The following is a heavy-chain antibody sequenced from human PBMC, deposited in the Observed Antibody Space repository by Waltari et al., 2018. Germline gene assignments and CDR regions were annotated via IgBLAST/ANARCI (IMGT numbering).Heavy chain of an antibody. V-gene: IGHV1-69*10. CDR3: ARAGNYDILTGYYPFDY. Sequence: QVQLVQSGAEVKKPGSSVKVSCKASGGTFSSYAISWVRQAPGQGLEWMGGIIPSLGIANYAQKFQGRVTITADKSTSTAYMELSSLRSEDTAVYYCARAGNYDILTGYYPFDYWGQGTLVTVSS. CDR2: IIPSLGIA. CDR1: GGTFSSYA. J-gene: IGHJ4*02. D-gene: IGHD3-9*01.